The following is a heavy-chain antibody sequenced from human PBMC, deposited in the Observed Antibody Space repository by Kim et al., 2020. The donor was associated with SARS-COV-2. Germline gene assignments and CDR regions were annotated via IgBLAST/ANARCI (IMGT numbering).Heavy chain of an antibody. V-gene: IGHV4-61*08. CDR2: IFYGGST. CDR1: GGSLNSIDYY. D-gene: IGHD3-10*01. CDR3: ASDCRAGGRGMDV. J-gene: IGHJ6*02. Sequence: SETLSLTCTVPGGSLNSIDYYWTWIRQPPGKGLEWIGYIFYGGSTNYNPSLRSRLTMSIDTSRSQFSLRLTSVTPADTAVYFCASDCRAGGRGMDVWGQGTTVTVS.